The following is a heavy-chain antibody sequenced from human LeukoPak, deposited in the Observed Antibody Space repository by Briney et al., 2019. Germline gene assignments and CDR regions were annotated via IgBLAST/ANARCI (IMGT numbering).Heavy chain of an antibody. Sequence: SETLSLTCTVSGGSISSYYWSWIRQPPGKGLEWIGYIYYSGSTNYNPSLKSRVTISVDTSKNQFSLKLSSVTAADTAVYYCARVPRYFDWLFDYWGQGTLGTVSS. D-gene: IGHD3-9*01. J-gene: IGHJ4*02. CDR2: IYYSGST. V-gene: IGHV4-59*01. CDR1: GGSISSYY. CDR3: ARVPRYFDWLFDY.